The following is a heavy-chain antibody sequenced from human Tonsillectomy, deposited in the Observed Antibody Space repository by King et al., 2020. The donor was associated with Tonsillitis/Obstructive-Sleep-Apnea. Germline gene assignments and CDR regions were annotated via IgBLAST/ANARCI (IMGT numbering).Heavy chain of an antibody. D-gene: IGHD1-1*01. CDR2: IWDDGTYK. CDR3: ARDPERYYFDY. Sequence: QLVQSGGGVVQPGRSLRLSCAASGFTFSSYGIHWVRQAPGKGLEWVAVIWDDGTYKYYTDSVKGRFTISRDNSKNTLYLQMNSLRAEDTAVYYCARDPERYYFDYWGQGTLVTVSS. V-gene: IGHV3-33*01. CDR1: GFTFSSYG. J-gene: IGHJ4*02.